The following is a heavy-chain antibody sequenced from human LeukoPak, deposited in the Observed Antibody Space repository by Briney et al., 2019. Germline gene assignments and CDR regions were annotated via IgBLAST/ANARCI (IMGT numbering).Heavy chain of an antibody. CDR3: ARGSPWAGRPWELLGEDY. CDR2: FNPAGGRT. D-gene: IGHD1-26*01. Sequence: ASVKVSCKASANTFTDYYMHWVRQAPGQGLEWMGIFNPAGGRTSYAQKFQGRVTITRDTSTSTLYMELSSLRSEDTAVYYCARGSPWAGRPWELLGEDYWGQGTLVTVSS. CDR1: ANTFTDYY. V-gene: IGHV1-46*01. J-gene: IGHJ4*02.